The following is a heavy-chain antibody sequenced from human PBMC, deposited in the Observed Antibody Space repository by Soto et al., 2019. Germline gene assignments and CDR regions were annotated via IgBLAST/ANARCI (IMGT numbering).Heavy chain of an antibody. J-gene: IGHJ6*02. CDR1: GGSISSSNW. Sequence: QVQLQESGPGLVKPSGTLSLTCAVSGGSISSSNWWSWVRQPPGKGLEWIGEIYHSGSTNYNPSPNSRGTITVDKSKNQFSLERSTVNAADRDVDHCAIVRGGYAYNKDVWGQGTT. CDR3: AIVRGGYAYNKDV. D-gene: IGHD6-25*01. CDR2: IYHSGST. V-gene: IGHV4-4*02.